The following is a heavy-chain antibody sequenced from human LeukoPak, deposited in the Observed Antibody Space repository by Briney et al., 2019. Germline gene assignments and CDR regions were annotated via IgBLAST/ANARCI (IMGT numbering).Heavy chain of an antibody. V-gene: IGHV4-30-4*08. CDR3: ARDGITIFGVAPPGAFDI. Sequence: SETLSLTCTVSGGSISSGDYYWSWIRQPPGKGLEWIGYIYYSGSTYYNPSLKSRVTISADTSKNQFSLKLSSVTAADTAVYYCARDGITIFGVAPPGAFDIWSQGTMVTVSS. D-gene: IGHD3-3*01. CDR1: GGSISSGDYY. J-gene: IGHJ3*02. CDR2: IYYSGST.